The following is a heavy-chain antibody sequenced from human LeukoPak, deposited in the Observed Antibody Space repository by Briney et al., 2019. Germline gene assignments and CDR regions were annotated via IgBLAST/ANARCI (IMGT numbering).Heavy chain of an antibody. CDR3: AGEEDLRELRGGREFFQY. V-gene: IGHV3-33*08. CDR2: VWYDGSKK. CDR1: GFTFSSYS. D-gene: IGHD3-10*01. Sequence: GGSLRLSCAASGFTFSSYSMNWVRQAPGKGLEWVAVVWYDGSKKYYADSVKGRFTISRDNPKNTVYLQMNSLRVEDTAVYYCAGEEDLRELRGGREFFQYWGQGTLVTVSS. J-gene: IGHJ1*01.